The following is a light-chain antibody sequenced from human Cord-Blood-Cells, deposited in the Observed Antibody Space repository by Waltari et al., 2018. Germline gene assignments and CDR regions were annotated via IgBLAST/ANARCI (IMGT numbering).Light chain of an antibody. Sequence: QPVLTQPPSASASLGASVTLTCTLSSGYSNYTVDWYQQRSGNGPRFVMRVGAGGIVGATGDGIPDRCSVVGSGLNRYLTIKNIQEEDESDYHCGADHGSGSNFVWVFGGGTKLTVL. CDR3: GADHGSGSNFVWV. V-gene: IGLV9-49*01. CDR2: VGAGGIVG. J-gene: IGLJ3*02. CDR1: SGYSNYT.